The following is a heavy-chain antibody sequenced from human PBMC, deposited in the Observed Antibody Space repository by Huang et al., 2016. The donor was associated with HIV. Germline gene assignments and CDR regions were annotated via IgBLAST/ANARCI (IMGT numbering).Heavy chain of an antibody. CDR1: GYIFSNYD. J-gene: IGHJ4*02. D-gene: IGHD6-19*01. CDR2: LNPKRCKT. Sequence: QVQLVQSGPEVKKPGASVKVSCQTSGYIFSNYDINWVRQAPGQGLQWMGWLNPKRCKTAYGQNFQGRVTRTRRTSTGAAYMVLNSLTSQDTAVYYCARLTSGWYQDYWGQGTLVTVSS. V-gene: IGHV1-8*01. CDR3: ARLTSGWYQDY.